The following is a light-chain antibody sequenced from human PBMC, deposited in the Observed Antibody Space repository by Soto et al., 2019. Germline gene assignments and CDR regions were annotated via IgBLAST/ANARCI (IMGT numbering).Light chain of an antibody. J-gene: IGKJ1*01. CDR1: QSISSY. V-gene: IGKV1-39*01. CDR3: KQTYSTPWT. CDR2: AAS. Sequence: DIQMTQSPSSLSASVGDRVTITCRASQSISSYLTWYQQKPGKAPNLLIYAASTLQSGVPSRFSGSGFGADFTLTISSLQPEDFATYYCKQTYSTPWTFGQGTKVEIK.